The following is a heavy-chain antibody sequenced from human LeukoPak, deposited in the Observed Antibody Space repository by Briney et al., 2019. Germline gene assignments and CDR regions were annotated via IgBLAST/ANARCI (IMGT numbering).Heavy chain of an antibody. D-gene: IGHD3-22*01. V-gene: IGHV6-1*01. CDR2: TYYRSKWYN. Sequence: SQTLSLTCAISGDSVSSNSAAWNWIRQSPSSGLEWLGRTYYRSKWYNDYAVSVKSRITINPDTSKNQFSLQLNSVTPEDTAVYYCARDPRYDSSGYYYFHYYYGMDVWGQGTTVTVSS. J-gene: IGHJ6*02. CDR3: ARDPRYDSSGYYYFHYYYGMDV. CDR1: GDSVSSNSAA.